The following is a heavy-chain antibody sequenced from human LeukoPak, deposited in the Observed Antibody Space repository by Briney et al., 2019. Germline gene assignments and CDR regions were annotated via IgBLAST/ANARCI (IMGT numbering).Heavy chain of an antibody. CDR1: GFTFSSYG. Sequence: PGGSLRLSCAASGFTFSSYGTHWVRQAPGKGLKWVAVIWYDGCNKYYADSMKGRFTISRDNSKNTLYLQMNSLRAEDTAVYYCAREIVGATIDAFDIWGQGTMVTVSS. D-gene: IGHD1-26*01. V-gene: IGHV3-33*01. CDR3: AREIVGATIDAFDI. J-gene: IGHJ3*02. CDR2: IWYDGCNK.